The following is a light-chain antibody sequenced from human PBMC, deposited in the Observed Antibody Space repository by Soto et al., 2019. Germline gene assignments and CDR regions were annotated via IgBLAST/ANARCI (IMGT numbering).Light chain of an antibody. CDR2: AAS. V-gene: IGKV1-9*01. Sequence: DIQLTQSPSFLSASVGDRVTITCRASQDIFSYLAWYQQKPGKAPKLLIYAASTLQSGVPSRLSGSGSGTEFTLTISSLQTEDFATYYCQQLNSYPRTFGQGTKVEIK. CDR3: QQLNSYPRT. J-gene: IGKJ1*01. CDR1: QDIFSY.